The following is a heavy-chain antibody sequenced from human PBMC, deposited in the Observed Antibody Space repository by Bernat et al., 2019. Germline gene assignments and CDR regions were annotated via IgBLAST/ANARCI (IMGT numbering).Heavy chain of an antibody. CDR3: AGAEHALEGIDY. CDR1: GFKFTDYT. CDR2: IWFDGSHK. D-gene: IGHD6-19*01. V-gene: IGHV3-33*01. J-gene: IGHJ4*02. Sequence: QVQLVESGGGVAQPGRSLRLSCAASGFKFTDYTMHWVRQTPGKGLEWAAVIWFDGSHKFYADSVKGRFTISRDESKTTLYLQMNSLQVEDTGVYYCAGAEHALEGIDYWGQGVLVTVSS.